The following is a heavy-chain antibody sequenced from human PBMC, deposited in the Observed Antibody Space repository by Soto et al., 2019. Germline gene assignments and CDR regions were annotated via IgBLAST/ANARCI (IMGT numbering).Heavy chain of an antibody. CDR3: VRDNSRQDLAWWFDP. CDR1: FTTHW. V-gene: IGHV1-46*01. CDR2: INPSGSRT. D-gene: IGHD1-1*01. J-gene: IGHJ5*02. Sequence: QVQLVQSGTEVKKPGASVKVSCQAFTTHWMHWVRQAPGQGLEWMGVINPSGSRTLSAQKFQGRLTMTRDTSTSTLYMELSSLTSEDTAVYYCVRDNSRQDLAWWFDPWDQGTLVTVSS.